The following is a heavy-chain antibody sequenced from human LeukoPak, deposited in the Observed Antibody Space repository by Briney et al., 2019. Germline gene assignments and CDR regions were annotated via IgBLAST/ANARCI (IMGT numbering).Heavy chain of an antibody. V-gene: IGHV1-18*01. CDR2: ISAYNGNT. Sequence: ASVKVSCKASGYTFTSYGISWVRQAPGQGLEWMGWISAYNGNTNYAQKLQGRVTMTTDTSTSTAYMELRSLRSDDTAVYYCAGDHGYYYDSSGNYDYWGQGTLVTVSS. D-gene: IGHD3-22*01. CDR1: GYTFTSYG. CDR3: AGDHGYYYDSSGNYDY. J-gene: IGHJ4*02.